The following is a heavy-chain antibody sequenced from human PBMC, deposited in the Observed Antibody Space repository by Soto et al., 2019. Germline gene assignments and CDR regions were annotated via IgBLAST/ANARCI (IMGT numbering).Heavy chain of an antibody. CDR3: AKSDCHDAKCYVLDY. V-gene: IGHV3-23*01. J-gene: IGHJ4*02. D-gene: IGHD3-16*01. CDR2: ISGSGVEK. CDR1: GFTVTTYA. Sequence: EVQLLESGGGLVQPGGSLRLSCAASGFTVTTYAMSWDRQAPGKGLEWVSAISGSGVEKDYADSAKGRFTISRDTSKNTLYLEMNSLSAEDTAIYHCAKSDCHDAKCYVLDYWGLGTLVTVSS.